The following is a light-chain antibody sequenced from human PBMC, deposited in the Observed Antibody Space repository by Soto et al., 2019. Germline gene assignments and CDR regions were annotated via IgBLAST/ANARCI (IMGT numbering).Light chain of an antibody. CDR3: SSHTTSSTRV. Sequence: QSVLTQPASVSGSPGQSITISCTGTSSDVGAYNYVSWYQQHPGKAPKLMIYDVNNRPSGVSNRFSGSKSGNTASLTISGLQAEDEADYYCSSHTTSSTRVFGGGTKL. CDR1: SSDVGAYNY. J-gene: IGLJ2*01. CDR2: DVN. V-gene: IGLV2-14*01.